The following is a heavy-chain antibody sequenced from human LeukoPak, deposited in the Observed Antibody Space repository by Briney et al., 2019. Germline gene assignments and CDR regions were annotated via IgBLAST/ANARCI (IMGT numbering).Heavy chain of an antibody. CDR2: IIPIFGSA. CDR3: ARVGRSRGSLPNSYYYMDV. V-gene: IGHV1-69*05. Sequence: ASVKVSCKASGDIFNSYSISWVRQAPGQGLEWMGGIIPIFGSANYEQTFQGRVTITTDQSTSTAYMELSSLSSEDTAVYYCARVGRSRGSLPNSYYYMDVWGKGTTVTVSS. D-gene: IGHD1-26*01. CDR1: GDIFNSYS. J-gene: IGHJ6*03.